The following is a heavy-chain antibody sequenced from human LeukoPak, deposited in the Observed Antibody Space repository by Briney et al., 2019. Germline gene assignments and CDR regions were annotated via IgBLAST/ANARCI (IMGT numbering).Heavy chain of an antibody. D-gene: IGHD3-16*01. J-gene: IGHJ6*03. Sequence: GGTLRLSCAASGFTFSSYGMSWVRHAPGKGLMWLSRINGDGSSTDYADFVKGRFTISRDNAKNTLYLQMNSLRAEDTAVYYCARRTWGIRVSDFFYYMDVWGKGTTVTISS. CDR1: GFTFSSYG. CDR2: INGDGSST. CDR3: ARRTWGIRVSDFFYYMDV. V-gene: IGHV3-74*01.